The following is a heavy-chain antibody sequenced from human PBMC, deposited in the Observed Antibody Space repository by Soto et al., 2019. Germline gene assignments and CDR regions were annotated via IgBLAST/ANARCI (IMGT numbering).Heavy chain of an antibody. CDR2: IYYSGST. J-gene: IGHJ1*01. Sequence: PSETLSLTCTVSGGSISSYYWSWFRQPPGKGLEWIGYIYYSGSTNYNPSLKSRVTISVDTSKNQFSLKLSSVTAADTAVYYCASLTGNVDTDLYFQHWGQGTLVPVSS. V-gene: IGHV4-59*01. CDR3: ASLTGNVDTDLYFQH. D-gene: IGHD5-18*01. CDR1: GGSISSYY.